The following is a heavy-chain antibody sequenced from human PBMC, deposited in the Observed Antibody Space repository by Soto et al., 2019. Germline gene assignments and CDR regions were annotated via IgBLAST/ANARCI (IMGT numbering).Heavy chain of an antibody. CDR1: GGSISSGGYY. Sequence: PSETLSLTCTVSGGSISSGGYYWSWIRHHPGKGLEWIGYIYYSGSTYYNPSLKSRVTISVDTSKNQFSLKLSSVTAADTAVYYCARDRTPRIGRSSPHGFDYWGQGTLVTVSS. V-gene: IGHV4-31*03. CDR3: ARDRTPRIGRSSPHGFDY. CDR2: IYYSGST. J-gene: IGHJ4*02. D-gene: IGHD6-6*01.